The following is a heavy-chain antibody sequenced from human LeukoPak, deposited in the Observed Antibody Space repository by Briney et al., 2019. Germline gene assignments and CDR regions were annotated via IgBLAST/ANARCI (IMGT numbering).Heavy chain of an antibody. CDR2: IYYSGST. D-gene: IGHD2-2*01. CDR1: GGSISSSSYY. V-gene: IGHV4-39*01. Sequence: PSETLSLTCTVSGGSISSSSYYWGWIRQPPGKGLEWIGSIYYSGSTYYNPSLKSRVTISVDTSKNQFPLKLSSVTAADTAVYYCARPLVPAATDAFDIWGQGTMVTVSS. J-gene: IGHJ3*02. CDR3: ARPLVPAATDAFDI.